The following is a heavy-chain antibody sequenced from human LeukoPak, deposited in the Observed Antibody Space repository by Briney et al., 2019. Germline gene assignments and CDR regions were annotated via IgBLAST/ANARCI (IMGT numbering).Heavy chain of an antibody. V-gene: IGHV1-69*13. CDR1: GGTFSSYA. J-gene: IGHJ4*02. CDR2: IIPIFGTA. CDR3: AILGYDFWSHITIFDY. D-gene: IGHD3-3*01. Sequence: GASVKVSCKASGGTFSSYAISWVRQAPGQGLEWMGGIIPIFGTANYAQKFQGRVTITADESTSTAYMGLSSLRSEDTAVYYCAILGYDFWSHITIFDYWGQGTLVTVSS.